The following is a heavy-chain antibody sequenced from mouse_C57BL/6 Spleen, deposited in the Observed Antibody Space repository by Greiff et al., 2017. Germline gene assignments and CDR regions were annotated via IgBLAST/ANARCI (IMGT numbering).Heavy chain of an antibody. V-gene: IGHV1-64*01. CDR3: GRGGYASYYAMDY. Sequence: VQLQQSGAELVKPGASVKLSCKASGYTFTSYWMHWVKQRPGQGLEWIGMIHPNSGSTNYNEKFKSKATLTVDKSSSTAYMQLSSLTSEDSAVYYWGRGGYASYYAMDYWGQGTSVTVSS. D-gene: IGHD3-1*01. CDR2: IHPNSGST. J-gene: IGHJ4*01. CDR1: GYTFTSYW.